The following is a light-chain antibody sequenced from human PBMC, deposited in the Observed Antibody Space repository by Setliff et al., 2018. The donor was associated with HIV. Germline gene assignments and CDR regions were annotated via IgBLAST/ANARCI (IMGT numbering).Light chain of an antibody. V-gene: IGLV2-14*01. Sequence: QSALTQPASVSGSPGQSITISCTGTSRDVGGYNYVSWYQQHPGKAPKLIIYEVRNRPSGVSIRFSGSKSGNTASLTISGLQTEDEADYYCSSFAGSNIPYVFGTGTKVTVL. J-gene: IGLJ1*01. CDR1: SRDVGGYNY. CDR3: SSFAGSNIPYV. CDR2: EVR.